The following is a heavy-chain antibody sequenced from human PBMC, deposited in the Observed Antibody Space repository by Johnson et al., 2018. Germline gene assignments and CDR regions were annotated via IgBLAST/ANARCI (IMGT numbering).Heavy chain of an antibody. CDR3: AKDSTGIYLHYSGLDV. CDR1: GYTFTSYD. V-gene: IGHV1-8*01. CDR2: MNPNSGNT. J-gene: IGHJ6*02. D-gene: IGHD5-12*01. Sequence: QVQLVQSGAEVKKPGASVKVSCQASGYTFTSYDINWVLQATGQGLEWMGWMNPNSGNTGYAQKFQGRVTLTRNTSISTAYMELSSRRSEDTAGYYCAKDSTGIYLHYSGLDVWGQGTTVIGSS.